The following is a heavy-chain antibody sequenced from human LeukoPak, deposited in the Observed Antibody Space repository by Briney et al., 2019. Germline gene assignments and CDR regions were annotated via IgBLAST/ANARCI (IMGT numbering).Heavy chain of an antibody. CDR1: GFTFSSTS. CDR3: VKEGSHSDGGHSPTFDS. J-gene: IGHJ4*02. D-gene: IGHD5-24*01. CDR2: ISVGGLYT. Sequence: PGGSLRLSCAASGFTFSSTSMSWVRQVPGKGLEWVSAISVGGLYTYYADSVRGRFTISRDNSKSALYLQMNSLRSEDTAMYHCVKEGSHSDGGHSPTFDSWGLGTLVTVSS. V-gene: IGHV3-23*01.